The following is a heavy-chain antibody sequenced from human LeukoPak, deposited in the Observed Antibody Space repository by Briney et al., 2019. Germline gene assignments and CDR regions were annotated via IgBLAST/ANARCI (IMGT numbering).Heavy chain of an antibody. V-gene: IGHV5-51*01. CDR3: ATLAQSTMIVIVDDRFNV. Sequence: GESLKISCKASEYTFSNHWIGWVRQSPGKGLEWMGIISPRESQTRYSPSFQGQVTISADKSINTAYLHWSSLKASDTVMYFCATLAQSTMIVIVDDRFNVWGQGTMVTVNS. D-gene: IGHD3-22*01. J-gene: IGHJ3*01. CDR1: EYTFSNHW. CDR2: ISPRESQT.